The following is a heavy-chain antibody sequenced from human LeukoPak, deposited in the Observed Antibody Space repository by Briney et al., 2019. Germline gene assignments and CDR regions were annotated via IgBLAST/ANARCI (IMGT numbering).Heavy chain of an antibody. D-gene: IGHD5-24*01. CDR1: SASISSYY. V-gene: IGHV4-59*01. CDR3: ARVYGYNLYYFDY. CDR2: IYYSGST. J-gene: IGHJ4*02. Sequence: PSETLSLTCTVSSASISSYYWSWIRQPPGKGPEWIGYIYYSGSTNYNPSLKSRVTISEDTSKNQFSLKLSSVTAADTAVYYCARVYGYNLYYFDYWGQGTLVTVSS.